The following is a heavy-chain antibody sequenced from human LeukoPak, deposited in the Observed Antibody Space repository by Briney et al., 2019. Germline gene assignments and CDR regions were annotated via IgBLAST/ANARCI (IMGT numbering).Heavy chain of an antibody. D-gene: IGHD4-17*01. V-gene: IGHV1-69*01. J-gene: IGHJ4*02. CDR3: ARTTVTTESGFGY. CDR1: GGTFSSYA. Sequence: ASVKVSCKASGGTFSSYAISWVRQAPGQGLEWMGGIIPIFGTANYAQKFQGRVTITANESTSTAYMELSSLRSEDTAVYYCARTTVTTESGFGYWGQGTLVTVSS. CDR2: IIPIFGTA.